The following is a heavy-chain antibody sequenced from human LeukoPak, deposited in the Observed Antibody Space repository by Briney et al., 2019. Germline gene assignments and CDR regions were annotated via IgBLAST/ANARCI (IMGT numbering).Heavy chain of an antibody. CDR1: GFTFSSYA. Sequence: GGSLRLSCAASGFTFSSYAMSWVRQAPGKGLEWVSAISGSSGSTYYADSVKGRFTISRDNSKNTLYLQMNSLRADDTAVYYCAKDFWSGTGRNYGMGVWGQGTTVTVSS. D-gene: IGHD3-3*01. CDR3: AKDFWSGTGRNYGMGV. CDR2: ISGSSGST. J-gene: IGHJ6*02. V-gene: IGHV3-23*01.